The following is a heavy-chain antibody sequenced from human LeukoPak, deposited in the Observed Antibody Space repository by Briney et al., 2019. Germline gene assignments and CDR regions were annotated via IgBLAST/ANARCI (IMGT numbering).Heavy chain of an antibody. CDR1: GFPFSSYE. Sequence: PWGSLSLSCAASGFPFSSYEMNWVRQAPGKGLEWVSYIRSSGSTIYYADSVKGRFTISRDNAKNSLYLQMNSLRAEDTAVYYCARDTYMVTRLDYCGARALGTASS. J-gene: IGHJ4*02. CDR3: ARDTYMVTRLDY. CDR2: IRSSGSTI. V-gene: IGHV3-48*03. D-gene: IGHD5-18*01.